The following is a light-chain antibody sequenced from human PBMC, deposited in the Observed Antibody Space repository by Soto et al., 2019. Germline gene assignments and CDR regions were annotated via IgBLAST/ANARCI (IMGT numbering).Light chain of an antibody. CDR1: HSVSSSY. CDR2: GAS. Sequence: EIVLTQSPGTLSLSPGERATLSCRASHSVSSSYLAWYQQKPGQAPSLLIYGASNRATGIPARFSGSGSGTDFTLTISRLEPEDFAVYYCQQYDSSPRTFGQGTKVEIK. V-gene: IGKV3-20*01. CDR3: QQYDSSPRT. J-gene: IGKJ1*01.